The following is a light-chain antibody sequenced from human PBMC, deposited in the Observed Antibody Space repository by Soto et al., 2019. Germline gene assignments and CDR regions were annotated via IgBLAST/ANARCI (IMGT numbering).Light chain of an antibody. CDR1: QSVSSY. J-gene: IGKJ1*01. Sequence: EIVLTQSPATLSLSPGERATLSCRASQSVSSYLAWYQQKPGQAPRLLIYDASNRATSIPARFSGSGSGTDFTLTISSLEPEDFAVYYCQQRSNWPWTFGQVTKVEIK. V-gene: IGKV3-11*01. CDR3: QQRSNWPWT. CDR2: DAS.